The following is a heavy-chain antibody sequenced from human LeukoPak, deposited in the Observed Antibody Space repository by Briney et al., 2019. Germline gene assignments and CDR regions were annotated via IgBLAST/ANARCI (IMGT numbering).Heavy chain of an antibody. CDR1: GGSFSGYY. CDR2: INHSGST. V-gene: IGHV4-34*01. J-gene: IGHJ5*02. D-gene: IGHD6-19*01. Sequence: SETLSLTCAVYGGSFSGYYWSWMRQPPGKGLEWIGEINHSGSTNYNPSLKSRVTISVDTSKNQFSLKLSSVTAADTAVYYCARGRGGSGWYMARNWFDPWGQGTLVTVSS. CDR3: ARGRGGSGWYMARNWFDP.